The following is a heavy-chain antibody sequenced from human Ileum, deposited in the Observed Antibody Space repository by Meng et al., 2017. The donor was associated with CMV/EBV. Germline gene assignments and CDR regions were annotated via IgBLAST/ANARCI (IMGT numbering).Heavy chain of an antibody. D-gene: IGHD3-3*01. Sequence: GESLKISCVASGFTFNNFPIHWVRQAPGKGLEWVAVISYDATTQHYAASVKGRFTNSRDNSKSTLYLQMNSLRAEDTAIYYCARDPGVDFWGQGTLVTVSS. J-gene: IGHJ4*02. V-gene: IGHV3-30*04. CDR2: ISYDATTQ. CDR3: ARDPGVDF. CDR1: GFTFNNFP.